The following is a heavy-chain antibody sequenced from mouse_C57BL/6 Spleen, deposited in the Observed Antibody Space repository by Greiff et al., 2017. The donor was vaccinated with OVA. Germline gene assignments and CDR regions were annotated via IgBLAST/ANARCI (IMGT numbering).Heavy chain of an antibody. Sequence: EVNLVESGGGLVKPGGSLKLSCAASGFTFSSYAMSWVRQTPEKRLEWVATISDGGSYTYYPDNVKGRFTISRDNAKNNLYLQMSHLKSEDTAMYYCARLSTRVTTGAYWGQGTLVTVSA. D-gene: IGHD2-2*01. V-gene: IGHV5-4*03. CDR3: ARLSTRVTTGAY. J-gene: IGHJ3*01. CDR2: ISDGGSYT. CDR1: GFTFSSYA.